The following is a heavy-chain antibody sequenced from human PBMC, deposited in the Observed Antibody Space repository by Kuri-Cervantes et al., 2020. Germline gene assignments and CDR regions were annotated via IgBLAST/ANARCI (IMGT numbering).Heavy chain of an antibody. V-gene: IGHV3-23*01. D-gene: IGHD4-11*01. J-gene: IGHJ4*02. CDR3: AKQGHAVTTLEHYFAH. CDR2: ISGSGGST. CDR1: GFTISSYI. Sequence: GGSLRLCCTASGFTISSYIMNWVRQAPGKGLEWVSAISGSGGSTYYADSVKGRFTISRDNSKNTLYLQMNSLRAEDSAVYYCAKQGHAVTTLEHYFAHWGQGTLVTVSS.